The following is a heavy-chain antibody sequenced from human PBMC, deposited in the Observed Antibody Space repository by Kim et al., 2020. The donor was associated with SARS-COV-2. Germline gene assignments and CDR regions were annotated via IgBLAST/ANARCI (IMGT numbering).Heavy chain of an antibody. CDR3: ARDRLGYCSSTSCYFMVNWFDP. D-gene: IGHD2-2*01. Sequence: ASVKVSCKASGYTFTSYGISWVRQAPGQGLEWMGWISAYNGNTNYAQKLQGRVTMTTDTSTSTAYMELRSLRSDDTAVYYCARDRLGYCSSTSCYFMVNWFDPWGQGTLVTVSS. J-gene: IGHJ5*02. V-gene: IGHV1-18*01. CDR1: GYTFTSYG. CDR2: ISAYNGNT.